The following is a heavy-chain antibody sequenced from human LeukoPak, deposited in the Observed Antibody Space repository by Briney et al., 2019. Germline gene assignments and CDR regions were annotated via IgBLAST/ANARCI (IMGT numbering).Heavy chain of an antibody. V-gene: IGHV3-30*18. Sequence: GRSLRLSCAASGFTFSSYGMHWVRQAPGKGLEWVAVISYDGSNKYYADSVKGRFTISRDNSKNTLYLQMNSLRAEDMAVYYCAKDPAVAGTGDYWGQGTLVTVSS. CDR3: AKDPAVAGTGDY. J-gene: IGHJ4*02. CDR2: ISYDGSNK. CDR1: GFTFSSYG. D-gene: IGHD6-19*01.